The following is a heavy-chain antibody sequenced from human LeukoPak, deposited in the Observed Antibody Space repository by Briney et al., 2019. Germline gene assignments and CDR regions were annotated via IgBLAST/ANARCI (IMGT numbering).Heavy chain of an antibody. CDR1: GGTFSSYA. V-gene: IGHV1-69*05. CDR2: IIPIFGTA. J-gene: IGHJ5*02. D-gene: IGHD3-16*02. CDR3: AKDLGNDYVWGSYRPA. Sequence: ASVKVSCRASGGTFSSYAISWVRQAPGQGLEWMGGIIPIFGTANYAQKFQGRVTITTDESTSTAYMELSSLRSEDTAVYYCAKDLGNDYVWGSYRPAWGQGTLVTVSS.